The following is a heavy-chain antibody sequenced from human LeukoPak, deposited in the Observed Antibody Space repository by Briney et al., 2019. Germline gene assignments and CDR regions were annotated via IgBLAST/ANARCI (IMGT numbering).Heavy chain of an antibody. CDR2: INPSGGST. CDR3: ARDSSYCSSTSCYRGAFDY. Sequence: ASVKVSCKASGYTFTGYFVHWVRQAPGQGLEWMGIINPSGGSTSYAQKFQGRVTMTRDTSTSTVYIELSSLRSEDTAVYYCARDSSYCSSTSCYRGAFDYWGQGTLVTVSS. CDR1: GYTFTGYF. D-gene: IGHD2-2*02. V-gene: IGHV1-46*01. J-gene: IGHJ4*02.